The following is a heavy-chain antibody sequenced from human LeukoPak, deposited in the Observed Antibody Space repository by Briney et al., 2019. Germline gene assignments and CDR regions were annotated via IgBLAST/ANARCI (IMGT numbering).Heavy chain of an antibody. CDR1: GFTVSRSY. J-gene: IGHJ4*02. D-gene: IGHD4-17*01. V-gene: IGHV3-53*01. Sequence: GESLKISCTVSGFTVSRSYMTWVRQAPGKGLEWVSVIYSGGSTYYADSVKGRFTISRDNSKNTLYLQMNSLRAEDTAVYYCARADYAYFGYWGQGTLVTVSS. CDR3: ARADYAYFGY. CDR2: IYSGGST.